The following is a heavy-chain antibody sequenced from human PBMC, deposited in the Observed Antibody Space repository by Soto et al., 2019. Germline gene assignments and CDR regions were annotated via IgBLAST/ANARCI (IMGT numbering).Heavy chain of an antibody. CDR3: ARRTWGMDV. V-gene: IGHV4-4*02. CDR2: IYHIGHT. D-gene: IGHD2-8*01. CDR1: GASISSSNW. J-gene: IGHJ6*02. Sequence: QVQLQESGPGLVKPSGTLSLTCAVSGASISSSNWWSWVRQPPGKGLEWIGEIYHIGHTNYNPSLESRVTISVDKSKNQFSLRLSSVTAAATAVYYCARRTWGMDVWGQGTTVIVSS.